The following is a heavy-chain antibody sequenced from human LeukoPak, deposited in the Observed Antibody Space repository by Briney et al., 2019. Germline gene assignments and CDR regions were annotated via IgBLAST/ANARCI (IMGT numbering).Heavy chain of an antibody. CDR3: ASRHYAMDV. Sequence: SETLSLTCAVYGGSFSGFYWSWIRQPPGKGLEWIGEINHSGSTNYNPSLKSRVTMSVATSKNQISLKLSSVTAADTAVYYCASRHYAMDVWGQGPTVTVSS. CDR1: GGSFSGFY. CDR2: INHSGST. J-gene: IGHJ6*02. V-gene: IGHV4-34*01.